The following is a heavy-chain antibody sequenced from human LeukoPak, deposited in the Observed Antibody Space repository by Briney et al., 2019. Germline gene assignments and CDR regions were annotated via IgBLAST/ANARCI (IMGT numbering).Heavy chain of an antibody. CDR1: GFTFSNAW. D-gene: IGHD4-17*01. Sequence: PGGSLRLSCAASGFTFSNAWMSWVRQAPGKGLEWVGRIKSKTDGGTTDYAAPVKGRLTISIDESKNTLYLQMNSLKTEDTAVYYCTTGTVFVLVYDYWGQGTLVTVSS. CDR3: TTGTVFVLVYDY. V-gene: IGHV3-15*01. J-gene: IGHJ4*02. CDR2: IKSKTDGGTT.